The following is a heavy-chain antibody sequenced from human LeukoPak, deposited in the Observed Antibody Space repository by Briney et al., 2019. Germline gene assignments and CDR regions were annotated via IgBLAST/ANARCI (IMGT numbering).Heavy chain of an antibody. Sequence: SVKVSCKASGGTFSSYAISWVRQAPGQGLEWMGGIIPIFGTANYAQKFQGRVTITTDESTSTAYMELSSLRSEDTAVYYCARAPHTSMVRGVILSSYYFDYWGQGTLVTVSS. CDR1: GGTFSSYA. V-gene: IGHV1-69*05. CDR2: IIPIFGTA. J-gene: IGHJ4*02. D-gene: IGHD3-10*01. CDR3: ARAPHTSMVRGVILSSYYFDY.